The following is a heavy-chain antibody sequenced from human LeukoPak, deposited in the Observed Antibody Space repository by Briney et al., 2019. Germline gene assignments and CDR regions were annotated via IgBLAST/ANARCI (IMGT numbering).Heavy chain of an antibody. CDR1: GFTVSSTY. Sequence: PGGSLRLSCAASGFTVSSTYMSWVRQAPGKGLEWVSVIYSGGTTNYADSVKGRFTISRDNSKNTVYLQMNSLRAEDTAVYYCARGGYAHYYGMDVWGQGTTVTVSS. D-gene: IGHD5-18*01. CDR2: IYSGGTT. V-gene: IGHV3-53*01. CDR3: ARGGYAHYYGMDV. J-gene: IGHJ6*02.